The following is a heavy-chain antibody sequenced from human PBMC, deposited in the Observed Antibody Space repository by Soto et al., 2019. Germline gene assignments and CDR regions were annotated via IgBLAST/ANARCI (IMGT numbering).Heavy chain of an antibody. CDR2: ISYDGSNK. D-gene: IGHD4-17*01. Sequence: PGGSLRLSCAASGFTFSSYGMHWVRQAPGKGLEWVAVISYDGSNKYYADSVKGRFTISRDNSKNTLYLQMNSLRAEDTAVYYCAKGPGPYGDHVDYWGQGTLVTVSS. CDR1: GFTFSSYG. V-gene: IGHV3-30*18. CDR3: AKGPGPYGDHVDY. J-gene: IGHJ4*02.